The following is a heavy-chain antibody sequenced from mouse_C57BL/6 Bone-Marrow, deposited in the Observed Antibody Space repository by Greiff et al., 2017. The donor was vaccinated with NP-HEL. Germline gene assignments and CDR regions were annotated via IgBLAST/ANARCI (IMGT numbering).Heavy chain of an antibody. CDR1: GFTFSSYG. D-gene: IGHD2-1*01. J-gene: IGHJ2*01. V-gene: IGHV5-6*01. Sequence: EVKLMESGGDLVKPGGSLKLSCAASGFTFSSYGMSWVRQTPDKRLEWVATISSGGSYTYYPDSVKGRFTISRDTATNTLYLQMSSMKSEDTAMYYCARHDSYDNYDYFDYWGQGTTLTVSS. CDR3: ARHDSYDNYDYFDY. CDR2: ISSGGSYT.